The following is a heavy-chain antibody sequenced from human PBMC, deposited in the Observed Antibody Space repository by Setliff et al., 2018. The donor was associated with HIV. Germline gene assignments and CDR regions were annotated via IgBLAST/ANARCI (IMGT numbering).Heavy chain of an antibody. D-gene: IGHD2-2*01. CDR2: ITSTGTTT. CDR3: ARGPPIVVVPAALLTFDY. Sequence: GGSLRLSCAASGFSFRDYYMTWVRQAPGRGLEWVSYITSTGTTTHYGESMRGRFTASRDNAESLLYLQMHNLRAEDTAIYYCARGPPIVVVPAALLTFDYWGQGTLVTVSS. J-gene: IGHJ4*02. CDR1: GFSFRDYY. V-gene: IGHV3-11*04.